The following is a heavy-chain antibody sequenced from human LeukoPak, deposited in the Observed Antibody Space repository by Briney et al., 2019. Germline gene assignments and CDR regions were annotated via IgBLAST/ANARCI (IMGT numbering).Heavy chain of an antibody. CDR2: IYSGGST. CDR3: AKGDTTWELPHDY. Sequence: GGSLRLSCAASGFTVSSNYMSWVRQTPGKGLEWVSVIYSGGSTYYADSVKGRFTISRDKSKNTLYLQMNGLRAEDTAVYYCAKGDTTWELPHDYWGQGTLVTVSS. V-gene: IGHV3-53*01. CDR1: GFTVSSNY. D-gene: IGHD1-26*01. J-gene: IGHJ4*02.